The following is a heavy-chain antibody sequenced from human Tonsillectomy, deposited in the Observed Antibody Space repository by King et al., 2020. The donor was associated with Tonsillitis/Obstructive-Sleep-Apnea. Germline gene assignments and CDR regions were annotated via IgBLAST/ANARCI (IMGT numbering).Heavy chain of an antibody. V-gene: IGHV1-2*04. CDR1: GYTFTGYY. CDR3: ARDRFQLSLEGAFEI. D-gene: IGHD3-16*01. J-gene: IGHJ3*02. CDR2: INPNSGGT. Sequence: QLVQSGAEVKKPGASVKVSCKASGYTFTGYYMHWVRQAPGQGLEWMGWINPNSGGTNYAQKFQGWVTMTRETSISTAYMELRGPRSDDTAVYYCARDRFQLSLEGAFEIWGQGAMVTVSS.